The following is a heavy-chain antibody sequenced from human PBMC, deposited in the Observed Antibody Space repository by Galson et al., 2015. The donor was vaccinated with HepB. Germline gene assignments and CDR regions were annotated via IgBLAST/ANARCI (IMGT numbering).Heavy chain of an antibody. Sequence: SLRLSCAASGFPFNNAWMTWVRQAPGMGLEWVGRIKSKTDGETTDYAAPVKGRFTISGDDSKNRLYLQMNSLKPEDTAVHYCTTDVYYSTYWSWLDPWGQGTLVTVSS. CDR1: GFPFNNAW. D-gene: IGHD2-8*02. V-gene: IGHV3-15*01. CDR2: IKSKTDGETT. J-gene: IGHJ5*02. CDR3: TTDVYYSTYWSWLDP.